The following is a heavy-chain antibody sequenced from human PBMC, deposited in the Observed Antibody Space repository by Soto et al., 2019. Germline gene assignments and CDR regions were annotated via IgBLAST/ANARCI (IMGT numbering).Heavy chain of an antibody. V-gene: IGHV4-39*01. CDR3: ARPESGYEAFDY. D-gene: IGHD5-12*01. J-gene: IGHJ4*02. Sequence: SETLSLTCTVSGGSISSSSYYWGWIRQPPGKGLEWIGSIYYSGSTYYNPSLKSRVTISVDTSKNQFSLKLSSVTAADTAVYYCARPESGYEAFDYWGQGTLVTVSS. CDR2: IYYSGST. CDR1: GGSISSSSYY.